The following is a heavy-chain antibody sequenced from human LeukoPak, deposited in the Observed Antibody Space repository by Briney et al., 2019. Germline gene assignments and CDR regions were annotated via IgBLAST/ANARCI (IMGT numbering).Heavy chain of an antibody. D-gene: IGHD3-16*01. CDR3: ARETSQKGAHYMDV. V-gene: IGHV4-4*07. Sequence: PSETLSLTCTVSGGSISSYYWSWIRQPAGKGLEWIGRIYTSGSTNYNPSLKSRVTMSVDTSKNQFSLKLSSVTAADTAVYYCARETSQKGAHYMDVWGKGITVTISS. J-gene: IGHJ6*03. CDR1: GGSISSYY. CDR2: IYTSGST.